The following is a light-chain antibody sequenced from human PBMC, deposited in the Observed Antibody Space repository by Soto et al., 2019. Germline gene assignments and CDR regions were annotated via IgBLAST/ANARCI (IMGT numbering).Light chain of an antibody. Sequence: EIVLTQSPGTLSLSPGERATLSCRASQSVSSSYLAWYQQKPRQAPRLLIYGASSRATGIPERFGGSGFGTDSTLTISRLEPDDFLLYYCHQYGSSPGTFGGGTKVEIK. J-gene: IGKJ4*01. V-gene: IGKV3-20*01. CDR1: QSVSSSY. CDR2: GAS. CDR3: HQYGSSPGT.